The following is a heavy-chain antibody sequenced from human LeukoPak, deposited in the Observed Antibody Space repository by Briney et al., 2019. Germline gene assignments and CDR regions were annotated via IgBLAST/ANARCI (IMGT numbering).Heavy chain of an antibody. CDR2: INAGNGNT. CDR3: ARGEDVDTAMADY. CDR1: GYTFTSYA. J-gene: IGHJ4*02. D-gene: IGHD5-18*01. Sequence: ASVKVSCKASGYTFTSYAMHWVRQAPGQRLEWMGWINAGNGNTKYSQKFQGRVTITRDTSASTAYMELSGLRSEDTAVYYCARGEDVDTAMADYWGQGTLVTVSS. V-gene: IGHV1-3*01.